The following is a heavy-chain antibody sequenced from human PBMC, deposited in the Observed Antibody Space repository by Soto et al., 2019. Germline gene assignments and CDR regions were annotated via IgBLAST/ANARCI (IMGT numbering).Heavy chain of an antibody. CDR2: IIPIFGTA. D-gene: IGHD3-3*01. CDR3: GRDPRATVFWGVYYGGGGGMDV. CDR1: GGTFSSYA. J-gene: IGHJ6*02. Sequence: QVQLVQSGAEVKKPGSSVKVSCKASGGTFSSYAISWVRQAPGQGLEWMGGIIPIFGTANYAQKFQGRVTITADESTSKAYRGRSSVSLEDRAVYCWGRDPRATVFWGVYYGGGGGMDVWGQGTTVTVSS. V-gene: IGHV1-69*01.